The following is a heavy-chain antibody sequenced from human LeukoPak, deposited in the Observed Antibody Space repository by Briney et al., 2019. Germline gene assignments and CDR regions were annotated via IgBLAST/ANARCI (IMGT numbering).Heavy chain of an antibody. V-gene: IGHV4-39*01. Sequence: PSETLSLTCTVSGGSISSRSYYWGWIRQPPGKGLEWIGSIYYSGSTYYNPSLQSRVTISVDTSKNQFSLKLSSVTAADTAVYYCARTCSGGSCYDDLDYWGQGTLVTVSS. CDR3: ARTCSGGSCYDDLDY. CDR2: IYYSGST. D-gene: IGHD2-15*01. J-gene: IGHJ4*02. CDR1: GGSISSRSYY.